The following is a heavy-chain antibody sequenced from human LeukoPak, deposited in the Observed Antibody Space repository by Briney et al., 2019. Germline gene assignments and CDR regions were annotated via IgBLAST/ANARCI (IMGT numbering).Heavy chain of an antibody. Sequence: GGSLRLSWAASGFTFSSYAMSWVRQAPGKGLEWVSVISGISGSGGSTYYADSVKGRFTISRDNSKNTLYLQMNSLRAEDAAIYYCAKKEGPYDVLTGDYFDYWGQGTLVTVSS. D-gene: IGHD3-9*01. J-gene: IGHJ4*02. CDR3: AKKEGPYDVLTGDYFDY. CDR1: GFTFSSYA. CDR2: ISGISGSGGST. V-gene: IGHV3-23*01.